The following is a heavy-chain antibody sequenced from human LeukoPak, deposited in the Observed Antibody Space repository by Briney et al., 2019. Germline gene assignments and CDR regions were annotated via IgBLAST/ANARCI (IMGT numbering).Heavy chain of an antibody. J-gene: IGHJ6*03. Sequence: GRSLRLSCAASGFIFSNYAMHWFRQGPGKGLEWVASISYGGRKKDYVDSVKGRSTVSRDNSKNVVYLQVNSLRLEDTAVYYCARAAIAAARIYYYMDVWGKGTTVTVSS. CDR3: ARAAIAAARIYYYMDV. V-gene: IGHV3-30*04. D-gene: IGHD6-13*01. CDR1: GFIFSNYA. CDR2: ISYGGRKK.